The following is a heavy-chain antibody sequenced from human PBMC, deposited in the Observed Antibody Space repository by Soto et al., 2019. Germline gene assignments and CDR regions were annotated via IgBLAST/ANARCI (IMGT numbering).Heavy chain of an antibody. Sequence: EVRLLESGGGLVQPGGSLRLSCVVSGFTFPNHGVTWVRQVPGKGLEWVCGFSGGSGTTHYADRVRGRFTISRDDPRQTGYLQMTSQGADDTAVYYCVRWNCVGDFWGQGTLVTVSS. CDR1: GFTFPNHG. CDR2: FSGGSGTT. J-gene: IGHJ4*02. D-gene: IGHD1-7*01. CDR3: VRWNCVGDF. V-gene: IGHV3-23*01.